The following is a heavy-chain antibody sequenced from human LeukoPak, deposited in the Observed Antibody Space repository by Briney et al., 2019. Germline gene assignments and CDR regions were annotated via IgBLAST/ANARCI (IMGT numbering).Heavy chain of an antibody. D-gene: IGHD7-27*01. CDR3: APEPQLGILFDY. V-gene: IGHV3-53*01. CDR1: GLTVSGNY. J-gene: IGHJ4*02. CDR2: LYSDGGT. Sequence: GGSLRLSCAAFGLTVSGNYMSWVRQAPGKGLEWVSVLYSDGGTYYADSVKGRFSISRDTSKNTVYLQMNSLRDDDTAVYYCAPEPQLGILFDYWGRGTLVTVSS.